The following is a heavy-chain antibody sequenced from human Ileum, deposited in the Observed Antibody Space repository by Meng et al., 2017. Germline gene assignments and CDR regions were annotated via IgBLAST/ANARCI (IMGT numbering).Heavy chain of an antibody. J-gene: IGHJ4*02. D-gene: IGHD6-6*01. CDR1: GGSVSSGSYY. CDR2: IYYSGST. CDR3: ARSSTSPASYFFDY. Sequence: QVQLQEPGPRLVRPSDTLSLACTVSGGSVSSGSYYWSWIRQPPGKGLEWIGHIYYSGSTNYNPSLKSRVTISVDMSKNQFSLKLNSVTAADTAIYFCARSSTSPASYFFDYWGQGTLVTVSS. V-gene: IGHV4-61*01.